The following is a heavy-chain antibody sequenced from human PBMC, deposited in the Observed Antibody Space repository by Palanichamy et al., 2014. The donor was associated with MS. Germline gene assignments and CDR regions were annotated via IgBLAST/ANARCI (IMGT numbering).Heavy chain of an antibody. D-gene: IGHD5-12*01. J-gene: IGHJ4*02. CDR3: ARVKGGYEYSPFDF. Sequence: LEAVEDRFTISRDNAKSSLYLQMNSLRAEDTAVYYCARVKGGYEYSPFDFWGQGTLVTVSS. V-gene: IGHV3-7*01.